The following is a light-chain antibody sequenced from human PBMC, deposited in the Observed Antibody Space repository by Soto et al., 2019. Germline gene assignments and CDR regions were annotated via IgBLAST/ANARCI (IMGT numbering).Light chain of an antibody. V-gene: IGKV1-39*01. CDR3: KHCFSATYT. CDR1: PSISTY. Sequence: DIQMTQSPSSPSASVGDRVIITCRASPSISTYLNWYQQKPGKAPKLLIYAASSLQSGVPSRFSGSGSGTDFTLTISSLLYEDFATYYCKHCFSATYTFGQGTKLEIK. J-gene: IGKJ2*01. CDR2: AAS.